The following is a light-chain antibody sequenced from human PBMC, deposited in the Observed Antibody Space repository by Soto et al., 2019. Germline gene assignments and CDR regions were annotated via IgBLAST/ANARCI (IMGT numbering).Light chain of an antibody. CDR1: QSVSSN. Sequence: EIVMTQSPVTLSASPGQRATLSCRASQSVSSNLAWYQQKPGQAPRLLIYGASTRATGIPARFSGSVSGAEFTLTISSLQSEDFAVYYCQHYYNWPPWTFGQGTKVEIK. CDR3: QHYYNWPPWT. V-gene: IGKV3-15*01. CDR2: GAS. J-gene: IGKJ1*01.